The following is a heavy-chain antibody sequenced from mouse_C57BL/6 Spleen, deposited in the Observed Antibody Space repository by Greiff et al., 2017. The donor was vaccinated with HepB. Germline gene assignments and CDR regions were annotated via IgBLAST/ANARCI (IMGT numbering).Heavy chain of an antibody. CDR2: IDPSDSYT. V-gene: IGHV1-50*01. Sequence: VQLQQPGAELVKPGASVKLSCKASGYTFTSYWMQWVKQRPGQGLEWIGEIDPSDSYTNYNQKFKGKATLTVDTSSSTAYMQLSSLTSEDSAVYYCASTGTGFAYWGQGTLVTVSA. D-gene: IGHD4-1*01. J-gene: IGHJ3*01. CDR1: GYTFTSYW. CDR3: ASTGTGFAY.